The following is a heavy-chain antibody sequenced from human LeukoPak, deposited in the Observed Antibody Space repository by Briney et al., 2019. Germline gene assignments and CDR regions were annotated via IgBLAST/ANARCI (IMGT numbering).Heavy chain of an antibody. Sequence: ASVKVSCKASGYTFTGYYMHWVRQAPGQGLEWMGWINPNSGGTNYAQKFQGRVTMTRDTSISTAYMELSRLRSDDTAVYYCARVTMVRGVLGYWGQGTLDTVSS. D-gene: IGHD3-10*01. V-gene: IGHV1-2*02. J-gene: IGHJ4*02. CDR2: INPNSGGT. CDR1: GYTFTGYY. CDR3: ARVTMVRGVLGY.